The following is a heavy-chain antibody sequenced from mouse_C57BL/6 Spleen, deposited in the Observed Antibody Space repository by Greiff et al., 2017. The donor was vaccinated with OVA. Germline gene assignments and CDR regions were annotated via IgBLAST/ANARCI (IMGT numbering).Heavy chain of an antibody. J-gene: IGHJ1*03. CDR3: ARFPRYYYGSSYGYFDV. V-gene: IGHV1-18*01. D-gene: IGHD1-1*01. CDR2: INPNNGGT. Sequence: EVQLQQSGPELVKPGASVKIPCKASGYTFTDYNMDWVKQSHGKSLEWIGDINPNNGGTIYNQKFKGKATLTVDKSSSTAYMELRSLTSEDTAVYYCARFPRYYYGSSYGYFDVWGTGTTVTVSS. CDR1: GYTFTDYN.